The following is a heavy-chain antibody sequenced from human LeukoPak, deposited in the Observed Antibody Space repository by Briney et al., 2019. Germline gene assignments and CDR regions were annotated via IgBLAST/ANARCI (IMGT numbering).Heavy chain of an antibody. CDR1: GYTFTRYA. CDR3: ARLGVAGDPSSAEYFQH. D-gene: IGHD6-19*01. CDR2: ISLYNPKT. V-gene: IGHV1-18*01. J-gene: IGHJ1*01. Sequence: GASVKVSCKASGYTFTRYAISWVRQAPGQGLDWMGWISLYNPKTSYAQKFQGRVTMTTDTSTSTAYMELRSLRSDDTAVYYCARLGVAGDPSSAEYFQHWGQGTLLTVSS.